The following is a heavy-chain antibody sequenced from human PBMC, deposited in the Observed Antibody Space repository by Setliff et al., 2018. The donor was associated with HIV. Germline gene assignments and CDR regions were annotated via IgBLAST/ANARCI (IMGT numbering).Heavy chain of an antibody. CDR3: ARFSYGSVWPETDY. CDR1: GGTFSNFA. Sequence: RASVKVSCKASGGTFSNFAINWVRQATGQGLEWMGWMNPNSGNTGYAQKFQGRVTMTRNTSISTAYMELSSLRSEDTAMYYCARFSYGSVWPETDYWGQGTLVTVSS. V-gene: IGHV1-8*02. D-gene: IGHD6-25*01. CDR2: MNPNSGNT. J-gene: IGHJ4*02.